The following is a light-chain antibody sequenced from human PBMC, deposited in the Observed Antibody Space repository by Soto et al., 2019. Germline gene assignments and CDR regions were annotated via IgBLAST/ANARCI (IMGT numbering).Light chain of an antibody. Sequence: DIQMTQSPTSVSASVGDRVTITCQASQDISNYLNWYQQKPGKAPKLLIYDASNLETGVPSRFSGSGSGTDFTFTISSLQPEDIATYYCQQYDNLLFTFGPGTKVDIK. CDR2: DAS. CDR1: QDISNY. V-gene: IGKV1-33*01. J-gene: IGKJ3*01. CDR3: QQYDNLLFT.